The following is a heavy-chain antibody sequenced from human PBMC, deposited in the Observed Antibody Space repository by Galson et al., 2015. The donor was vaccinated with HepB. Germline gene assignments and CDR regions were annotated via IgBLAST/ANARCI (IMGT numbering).Heavy chain of an antibody. D-gene: IGHD2-21*02. Sequence: SVKVSCKASGYTFTSYYMHWVRQAPGQGLEWMGIINPSGGSTSYAQKFQGRVTMTRDTSTSTVYMELSSLRSEDTAVYYCARDRAYCGGDCPYYFDYWGQGTLVTVSS. J-gene: IGHJ4*02. CDR1: GYTFTSYY. CDR3: ARDRAYCGGDCPYYFDY. CDR2: INPSGGST. V-gene: IGHV1-46*01.